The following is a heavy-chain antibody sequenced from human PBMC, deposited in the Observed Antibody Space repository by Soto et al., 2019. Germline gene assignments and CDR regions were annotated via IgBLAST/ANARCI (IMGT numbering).Heavy chain of an antibody. J-gene: IGHJ6*02. D-gene: IGHD3-3*02. CDR1: GGTFSSYA. CDR2: IIPIFGTA. V-gene: IGHV1-69*13. Sequence: SVKVSCKASGGTFSSYAISWVRQAPGQGLEWMGGIIPIFGTANYAQKFQGRVTITADESTSTAYMELSSLRSEDTAVYYCARDLEIRRNYYYYGMDVWGQGTTVTVSS. CDR3: ARDLEIRRNYYYYGMDV.